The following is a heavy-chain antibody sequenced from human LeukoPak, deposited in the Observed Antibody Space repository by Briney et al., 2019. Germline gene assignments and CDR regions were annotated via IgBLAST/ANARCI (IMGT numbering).Heavy chain of an antibody. CDR2: LRGDGET. D-gene: IGHD3-16*01. CDR3: AKASWVSTADAVL. CDR1: GFIFSSYA. J-gene: IGHJ4*02. V-gene: IGHV3-23*02. Sequence: GGSLRLSCAASGFIFSSYAMSWVRQAPARGLEWVSSLRGDGETFYGDSVRGRFSLSRDEPRNTVYLHLDNLRVEDTAIYYCAKASWVSTADAVLWGQGTVVTVS.